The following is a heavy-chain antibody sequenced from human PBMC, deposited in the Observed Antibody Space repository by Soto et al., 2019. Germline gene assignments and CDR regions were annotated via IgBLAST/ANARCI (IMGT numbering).Heavy chain of an antibody. CDR3: ARGPTDYYDNSGNYFLDY. Sequence: QVQLVQSGAEVKKPGASVKVSCKASGYTFTTYGMSWVRQAPGQGLDWMGWISTYNDNTKYAERLQGRVTMTTDTTTSIAYMELRSLRFDDTSVYYCARGPTDYYDNSGNYFLDYWGQGTLVTVSS. D-gene: IGHD3-22*01. J-gene: IGHJ4*02. V-gene: IGHV1-18*01. CDR2: ISTYNDNT. CDR1: GYTFTTYG.